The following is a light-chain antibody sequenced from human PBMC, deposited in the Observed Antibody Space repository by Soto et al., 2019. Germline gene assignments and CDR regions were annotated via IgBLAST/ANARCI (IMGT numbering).Light chain of an antibody. CDR1: QDINSW. J-gene: IGKJ4*01. Sequence: DIQMTQSPSSVSASVGDRFTITCRASQDINSWLTWYQQKPGKAPKALIYIASRLQPGVPSRFSGRGSGTDFSLTISNLQPEDFATYFCQQSKSFPLTFGGGTKVDIK. CDR2: IAS. V-gene: IGKV1-12*01. CDR3: QQSKSFPLT.